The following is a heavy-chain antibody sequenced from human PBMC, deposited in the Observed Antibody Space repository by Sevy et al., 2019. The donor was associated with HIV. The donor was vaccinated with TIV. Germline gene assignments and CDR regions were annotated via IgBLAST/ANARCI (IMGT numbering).Heavy chain of an antibody. V-gene: IGHV3-30-3*01. CDR1: GFTFSSYA. D-gene: IGHD3-10*01. J-gene: IGHJ4*02. CDR2: ISYDGSNK. Sequence: GGSLRLSCAASGFTFSSYAMHWVRQAPGKGLEWVAVISYDGSNKYYAHSVKGRFTISRDNSKNTLYLQMNSLRAEDTAVYYCARGPPSPLWFGELALDYWGQGTLVTVSS. CDR3: ARGPPSPLWFGELALDY.